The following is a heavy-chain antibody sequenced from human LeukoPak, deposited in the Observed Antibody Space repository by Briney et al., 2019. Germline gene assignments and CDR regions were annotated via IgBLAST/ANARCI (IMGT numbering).Heavy chain of an antibody. CDR3: ASGRVYYYDSSGYSAFDY. CDR1: GGTFSSYA. CDR2: FIPILGIA. D-gene: IGHD3-22*01. J-gene: IGHJ4*02. V-gene: IGHV1-69*04. Sequence: ASVKVSCKASGGTFSSYAISWVRQAPGQGLGWMGRFIPILGIANFAQKFQGRVTITADKSTSTAYMELSSLRSEDTAVYYCASGRVYYYDSSGYSAFDYWGQGTLVTVSS.